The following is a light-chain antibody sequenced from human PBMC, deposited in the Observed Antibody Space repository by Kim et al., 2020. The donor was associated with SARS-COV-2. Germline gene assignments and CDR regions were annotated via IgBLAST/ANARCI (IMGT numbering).Light chain of an antibody. CDR1: SSDVGGYNY. J-gene: IGLJ2*01. Sequence: PGQSLTISCTGTSSDVGGYNYVSWYQQHPGKAPKLMIYDVSNRPSGVSNRFSGSKSGNTASLTISGLQAEDEADYYCSSYTSSSVVFGVGTQLTVL. V-gene: IGLV2-14*03. CDR2: DVS. CDR3: SSYTSSSVV.